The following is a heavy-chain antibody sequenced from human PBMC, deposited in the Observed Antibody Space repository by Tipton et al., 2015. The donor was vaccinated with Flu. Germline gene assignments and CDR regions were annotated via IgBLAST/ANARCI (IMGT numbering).Heavy chain of an antibody. D-gene: IGHD6-13*01. CDR3: AREGSAGTFLYYYYGMDV. V-gene: IGHV4-39*07. J-gene: IGHJ6*02. CDR1: GGSISSSSYY. CDR2: IYYSGST. Sequence: TLSLTCTVSGGSISSSSYYWGWIRQPPGKGLEWIGSIYYSGSTYYNPSLKSRVTVSVDTSENQFSLKLSSVTAADTAVYYCAREGSAGTFLYYYYGMDVWGQGTTVTVSS.